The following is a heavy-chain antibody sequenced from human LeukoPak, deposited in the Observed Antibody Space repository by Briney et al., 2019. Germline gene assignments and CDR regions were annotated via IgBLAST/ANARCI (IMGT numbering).Heavy chain of an antibody. J-gene: IGHJ3*02. V-gene: IGHV1-2*02. Sequence: ASVKVSCKASGYTFIGYYMHWVRQAPGQGLEWMGWINPNSGGTNYAQKFQGRVTMTRDTSISTAYMELSRLRSDDTAVYYCARVVGYYDYVWGSYRQDAFDIWGQGTMVTVSS. CDR3: ARVVGYYDYVWGSYRQDAFDI. CDR1: GYTFIGYY. D-gene: IGHD3-16*02. CDR2: INPNSGGT.